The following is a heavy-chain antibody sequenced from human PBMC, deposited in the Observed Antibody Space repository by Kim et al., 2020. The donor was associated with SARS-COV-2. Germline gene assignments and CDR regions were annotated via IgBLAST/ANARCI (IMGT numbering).Heavy chain of an antibody. CDR3: ARDFYGDYDPDS. D-gene: IGHD4-17*01. V-gene: IGHV3-48*02. J-gene: IGHJ4*02. Sequence: NADAGKGRFTISRDNAKNSLYLQMNSRRDEDTAVYYCARDFYGDYDPDSWGQGTLVTVSS.